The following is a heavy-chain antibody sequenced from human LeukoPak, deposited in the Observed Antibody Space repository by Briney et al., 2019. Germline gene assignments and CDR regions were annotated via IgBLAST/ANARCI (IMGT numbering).Heavy chain of an antibody. J-gene: IGHJ5*02. CDR1: GFTFSSYA. V-gene: IGHV3-23*01. Sequence: GGSLRLSCAASGFTFSSYAMSWVRQAPGKGLEWFSAISGSGGSTYYADSVKGRFTISRDNSKNTLYLQMNSLRAEDTAVYYCAKPGSLLRYFDWLPSSPNWFDPWGQGTLVTVSS. CDR3: AKPGSLLRYFDWLPSSPNWFDP. CDR2: ISGSGGST. D-gene: IGHD3-9*01.